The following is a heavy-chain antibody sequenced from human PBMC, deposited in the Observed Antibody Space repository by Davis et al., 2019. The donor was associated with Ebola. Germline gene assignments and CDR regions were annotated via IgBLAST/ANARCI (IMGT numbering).Heavy chain of an antibody. Sequence: ASVKVSCKASGYTFTGYYMHWVRQAPGQGLEWMGWINPNSGGTNYAQKFQGRVTMTRDTSISTAYMELSRLRSDDTAVYYCARDWIAAAGTVHYYYGMDVWGQGTTVTVSS. CDR2: INPNSGGT. D-gene: IGHD6-13*01. J-gene: IGHJ6*02. CDR1: GYTFTGYY. CDR3: ARDWIAAAGTVHYYYGMDV. V-gene: IGHV1-2*02.